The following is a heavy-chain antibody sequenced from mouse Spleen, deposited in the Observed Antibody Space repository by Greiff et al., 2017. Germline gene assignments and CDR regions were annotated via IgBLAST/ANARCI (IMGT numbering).Heavy chain of an antibody. V-gene: IGHV5-6-3*01. CDR3: ARGGGNYDY. CDR1: GFTFSSYG. CDR2: INSNGGST. D-gene: IGHD2-1*01. J-gene: IGHJ2*01. Sequence: EVQLVESGGGLVQPGGSLKLSCAASGFTFSSYGMSWVRQTPDKRLELVATINSNGGSTYYPDSVKGRFTISRDNAKNTLYLQMSSLKSEDTAMYYCARGGGNYDYWGQGTTLTVSS.